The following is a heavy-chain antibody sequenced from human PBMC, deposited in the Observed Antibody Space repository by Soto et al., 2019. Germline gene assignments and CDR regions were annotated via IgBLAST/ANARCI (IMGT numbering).Heavy chain of an antibody. Sequence: QVQLVESGGGVVQPGRSLRLSCAASGFTFSSYGMHWVRQAPGKGLEWVAVIWYDGSNKYYADSVKGRFTISRDNSKNTLYLQMNSLRAEDRAVYYCARPGGGGSGSYYKHRYYFDYWGQGTLVTVSS. J-gene: IGHJ4*02. D-gene: IGHD3-10*01. CDR3: ARPGGGGSGSYYKHRYYFDY. CDR2: IWYDGSNK. V-gene: IGHV3-33*01. CDR1: GFTFSSYG.